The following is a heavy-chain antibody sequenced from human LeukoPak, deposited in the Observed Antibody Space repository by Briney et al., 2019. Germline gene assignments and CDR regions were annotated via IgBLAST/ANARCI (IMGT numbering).Heavy chain of an antibody. V-gene: IGHV1-46*01. CDR1: GNSFTSYH. Sequence: ASVKVSCKTSGNSFTSYHMHWVRQAPGQGLEWMGIINPSGSNTTYAQRFQGRLTMTRDTSTSTVYMELSSLRSEDTAVYYCARGQYYYYMDVWGKGTTVTVSS. CDR2: INPSGSNT. CDR3: ARGQYYYYMDV. J-gene: IGHJ6*03.